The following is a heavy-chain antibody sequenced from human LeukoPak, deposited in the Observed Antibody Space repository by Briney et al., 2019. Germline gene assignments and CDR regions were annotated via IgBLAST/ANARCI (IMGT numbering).Heavy chain of an antibody. J-gene: IGHJ3*02. V-gene: IGHV4-34*01. CDR1: GVSFSGHY. Sequence: SETLSLTCAVYGVSFSGHYWSWLRQPPGKELEWIGEINHSGSTNYNPSLKSRVTISVDTSKNQFSLKLNSVTAADTAVYYCARGYSYGFDIWGQGTMVTVSS. CDR3: ARGYSYGFDI. D-gene: IGHD5-18*01. CDR2: INHSGST.